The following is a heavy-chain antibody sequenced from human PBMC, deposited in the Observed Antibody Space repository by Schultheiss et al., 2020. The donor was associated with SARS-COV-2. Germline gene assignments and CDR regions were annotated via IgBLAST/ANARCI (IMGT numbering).Heavy chain of an antibody. V-gene: IGHV4-4*07. Sequence: SETLSLTCTVSGGSISSYYWSWIRQPAGKGLEWIGRIYHTGATNFNPSLKSRVTISVDTSKNQFSLKLSSVTAADTAVYYCARGGDYYYYGMDVWGQGTTVTVSS. CDR2: IYHTGAT. CDR3: ARGGDYYYYGMDV. CDR1: GGSISSYY. J-gene: IGHJ6*02.